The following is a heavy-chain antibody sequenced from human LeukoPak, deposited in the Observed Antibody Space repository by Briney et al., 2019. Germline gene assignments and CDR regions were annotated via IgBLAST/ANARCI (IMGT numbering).Heavy chain of an antibody. CDR2: ISAYNGNT. CDR3: ARDIGSSWSYYYYYYYMDV. Sequence: ASVKVSCKASGCTFTSYGISWVRQAPGQGLEWMGWISAYNGNTNYAQKLQGRVTMTTDTSTSTAYMELRSLRSDDTAVYYCARDIGSSWSYYYYYYYMDVWGKGTTVTVSS. J-gene: IGHJ6*03. V-gene: IGHV1-18*01. CDR1: GCTFTSYG. D-gene: IGHD6-13*01.